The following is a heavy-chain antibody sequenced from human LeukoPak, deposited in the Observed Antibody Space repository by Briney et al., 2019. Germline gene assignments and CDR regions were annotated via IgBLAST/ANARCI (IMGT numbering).Heavy chain of an antibody. J-gene: IGHJ4*02. CDR3: ARVVRGGATGGYFDY. CDR2: ISYSGST. V-gene: IGHV4-59*01. Sequence: SETLSPTCTVSGSSINVYYWSWIRQSPGKGLEWIAYISYSGSTNYNPSLKSRVTISVDTSKNQFSLRLSSMTAADTAVYYCARVVRGGATGGYFDYWGQGTLVTVSS. D-gene: IGHD1-26*01. CDR1: GSSINVYY.